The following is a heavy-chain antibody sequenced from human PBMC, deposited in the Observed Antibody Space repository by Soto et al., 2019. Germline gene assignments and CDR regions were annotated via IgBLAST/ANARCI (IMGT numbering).Heavy chain of an antibody. CDR1: GFTFSSYA. CDR2: ISYDGSNK. D-gene: IGHD6-13*01. Sequence: QVQLVESGGGVVQPGRSLRLSCAASGFTFSSYAMHWVRQAPGKGLEWVAVISYDGSNKYYADSVKGRFTISRDNSKNTLYLQMNSLRAEDTAVYYCARGSGYSSSWHVVETTSNPTEFDYWGQGTLVTVSS. J-gene: IGHJ4*02. CDR3: ARGSGYSSSWHVVETTSNPTEFDY. V-gene: IGHV3-30-3*01.